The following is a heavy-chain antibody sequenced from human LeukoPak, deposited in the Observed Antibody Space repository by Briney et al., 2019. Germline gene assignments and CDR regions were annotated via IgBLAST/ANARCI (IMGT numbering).Heavy chain of an antibody. CDR1: GGSISSYY. Sequence: PSETLSLTYTVSGGSISSYYWSWIRQPPGKGLEWIGYIYYSGSTNYNPSLKSRVTISVDTSKNQFSLKLSSVTAADTAVYYCARTATVVTYYYDSSGYYFDYWGQGTLVTVSS. J-gene: IGHJ4*02. CDR3: ARTATVVTYYYDSSGYYFDY. V-gene: IGHV4-59*08. D-gene: IGHD3-22*01. CDR2: IYYSGST.